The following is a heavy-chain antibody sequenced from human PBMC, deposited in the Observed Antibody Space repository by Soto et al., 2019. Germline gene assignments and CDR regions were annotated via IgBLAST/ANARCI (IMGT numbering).Heavy chain of an antibody. V-gene: IGHV3-21*01. Sequence: EVHLVESGGGLVKPGGSLRLSCAASGFTFTTYSMNWVRQAPGKGLEWVSSISSSSNYIYYADSVEGRFTISRDNAKNSLYLQMNSLRAEDTAVYYCARDSASYGSAFDIWGQGTMVTVSS. CDR3: ARDSASYGSAFDI. CDR1: GFTFTTYS. D-gene: IGHD5-18*01. J-gene: IGHJ3*02. CDR2: ISSSSNYI.